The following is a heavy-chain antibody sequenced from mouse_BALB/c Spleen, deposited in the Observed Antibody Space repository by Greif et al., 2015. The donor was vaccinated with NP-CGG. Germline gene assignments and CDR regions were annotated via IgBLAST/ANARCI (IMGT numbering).Heavy chain of an antibody. CDR1: GYAFSSYW. V-gene: IGHV1-80*01. J-gene: IGHJ4*01. D-gene: IGHD1-1*01. CDR3: ARNYGSSYAMNY. Sequence: QVQLQQSGAELVRPGSSVKISCKASGYAFSSYWMNWVKQRPGQGLEWIGQIYPGDGDTNYNGKFKGKATLTADKSSSTACMQLSSLTSEGFTVYFCARNYGSSYAMNYWGQRTTVTVSS. CDR2: IYPGDGDT.